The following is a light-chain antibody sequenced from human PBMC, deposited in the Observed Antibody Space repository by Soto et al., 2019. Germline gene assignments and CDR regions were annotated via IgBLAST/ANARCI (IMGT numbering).Light chain of an antibody. J-gene: IGLJ3*02. CDR2: G. CDR1: SSNIGDNY. CDR3: QSYDSSLSRRWV. Sequence: QSVLTQPPSASGTPGQRVTISCSGSSSNIGDNYVYWYQQFPGAAPKLLVAGNRPSGVPDRFSVSKSGASASLAITGLQAEDEADYYCQSYDSSLSRRWVFGGGTKLTVL. V-gene: IGLV1-47*02.